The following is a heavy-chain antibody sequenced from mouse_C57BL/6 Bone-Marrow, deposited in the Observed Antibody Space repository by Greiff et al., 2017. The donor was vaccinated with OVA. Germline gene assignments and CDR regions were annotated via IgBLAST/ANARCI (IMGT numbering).Heavy chain of an antibody. J-gene: IGHJ3*01. V-gene: IGHV2-2*01. Sequence: VKLMESGPGLVQPSQSLSITCTVSGFSLTSYGVHWVRQSPGKGLEWLGVIWSGGSTDYNAAFISRLSISKDNSKSQVFFKMNSLQADDTAIYYCARMSMVTTSFAYWGQGTLVTVSA. CDR1: GFSLTSYG. CDR2: IWSGGST. D-gene: IGHD2-2*01. CDR3: ARMSMVTTSFAY.